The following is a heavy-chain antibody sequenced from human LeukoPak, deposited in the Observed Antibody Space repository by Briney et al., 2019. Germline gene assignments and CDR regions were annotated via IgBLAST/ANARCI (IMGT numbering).Heavy chain of an antibody. CDR2: IIPILGIA. CDR1: GGTFSSYA. D-gene: IGHD3-10*01. CDR3: ARASQDYYGSGSYYRGGDAFDI. V-gene: IGHV1-69*04. J-gene: IGHJ3*02. Sequence: SVKVSCKASGGTFSSYAINWVRQAPGQGLEWMGRIIPILGIANYAQKFQGRVTITADKSTSTAYMELSSLRSEDTAVYYCARASQDYYGSGSYYRGGDAFDIWGQGTMVTVSS.